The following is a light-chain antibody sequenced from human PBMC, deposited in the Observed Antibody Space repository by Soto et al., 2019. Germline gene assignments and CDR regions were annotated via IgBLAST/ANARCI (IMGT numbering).Light chain of an antibody. CDR3: QEYDYSRFFT. Sequence: EIVLTQSPGTLSLSPGERATLSCRASQSVSSSYLAWYQQKPVQAPRLLIFGAASRATGIPDRFSGSGSGTGFTITISTLEPEDFGVDDCQEYDYSRFFTFGHGTKVDIK. CDR2: GAA. V-gene: IGKV3-20*01. J-gene: IGKJ3*01. CDR1: QSVSSSY.